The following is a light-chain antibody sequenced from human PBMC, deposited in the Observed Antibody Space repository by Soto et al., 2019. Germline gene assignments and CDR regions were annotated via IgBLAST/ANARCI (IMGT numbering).Light chain of an antibody. V-gene: IGKV3-20*01. Sequence: EIVLTQSPGTLSLSPGEGATVSCRVSQSINSKSLVWYQRKFGQAPRLLIYNTSSRATGIPERFSGSGSGTDFTLSISSLEPEECAVSYCQHYVASFIFGPGTKVDFK. CDR1: QSINSKS. CDR2: NTS. J-gene: IGKJ3*01. CDR3: QHYVASFI.